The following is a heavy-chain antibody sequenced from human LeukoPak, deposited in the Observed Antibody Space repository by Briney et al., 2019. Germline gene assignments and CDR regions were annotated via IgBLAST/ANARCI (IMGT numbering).Heavy chain of an antibody. V-gene: IGHV4-39*01. J-gene: IGHJ4*02. D-gene: IGHD1-26*01. CDR1: GGSISSSSYY. CDR2: IYYSGST. Sequence: ETLSLTCTVSGGSISSSSYYWGWIRQPPGKGLEWIGSIYYSGSTYYNPSLKSRVTISVDTSENQFSLKLSSVTAADTAVYYCARRDGGSYYWFDYWGQGTLVTVSS. CDR3: ARRDGGSYYWFDY.